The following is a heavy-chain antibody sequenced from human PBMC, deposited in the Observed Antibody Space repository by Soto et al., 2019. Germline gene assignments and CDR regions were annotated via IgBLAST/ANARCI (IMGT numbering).Heavy chain of an antibody. CDR2: IIPIFGTA. D-gene: IGHD6-6*01. CDR1: GGTFSSYA. Sequence: QGQLVQSGAEVKKPGSSVKFSCKASGGTFSSYAISWVRQAPGQGLEWMGGIIPIFGTANYAQKFQVRVTITADKSTSTAYMEMSSLRSEDTAVYYCARYEQLSTCFEPWGQGTLVTVSS. J-gene: IGHJ5*02. V-gene: IGHV1-69*06. CDR3: ARYEQLSTCFEP.